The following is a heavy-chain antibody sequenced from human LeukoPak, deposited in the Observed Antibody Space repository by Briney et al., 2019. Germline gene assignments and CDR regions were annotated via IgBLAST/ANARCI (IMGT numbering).Heavy chain of an antibody. V-gene: IGHV4-59*01. J-gene: IGHJ4*02. CDR1: GGSISSYY. D-gene: IGHD3-9*01. CDR3: ARTAYDILACYYSYFDY. CDR2: IYYSGST. Sequence: SETLSLTCTVSGGSISSYYWSRIRQPPGKGLEWNGYIYYSGSTNYNPSLKSRVTISVDTSKTQFSLTLSSVTAADTAVYYCARTAYDILACYYSYFDYWGQGTLVTVPS.